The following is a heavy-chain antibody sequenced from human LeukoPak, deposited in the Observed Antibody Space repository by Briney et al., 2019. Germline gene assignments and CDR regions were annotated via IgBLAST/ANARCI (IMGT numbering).Heavy chain of an antibody. Sequence: GGSLRLSCAASGFTFSSYAMSWVRQAPGKGLEWVSAISGSGGSTYYADSVKGRFTISGDNSKNTLYLQMNSLRAEDTAVYYCARDLRIDYGDLPGDYWGQGTLVTVSS. CDR3: ARDLRIDYGDLPGDY. CDR1: GFTFSSYA. J-gene: IGHJ4*02. V-gene: IGHV3-23*01. D-gene: IGHD4-17*01. CDR2: ISGSGGST.